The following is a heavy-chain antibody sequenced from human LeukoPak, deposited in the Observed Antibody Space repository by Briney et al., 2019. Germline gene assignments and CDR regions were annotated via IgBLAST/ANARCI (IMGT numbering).Heavy chain of an antibody. CDR2: ISTGSNYV. J-gene: IGHJ5*02. CDR1: GFTFSDYY. Sequence: GGSLRLSCAASGFTFSDYYMNWFRQSPGKGLEWVSSISTGSNYVSYADSVKGRFTISRDNAKNSLFLEMTSLRGEDTAVYYCASTVHYSTTDSQGFYPKWFDPWGQGTLVTVSS. D-gene: IGHD1-1*01. CDR3: ASTVHYSTTDSQGFYPKWFDP. V-gene: IGHV3-69-1*01.